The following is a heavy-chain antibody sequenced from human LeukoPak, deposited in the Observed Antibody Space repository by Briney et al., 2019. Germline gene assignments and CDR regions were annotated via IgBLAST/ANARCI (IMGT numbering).Heavy chain of an antibody. V-gene: IGHV3-64*01. CDR1: GFTFNNYA. J-gene: IGHJ4*02. Sequence: PGGSLRLSCAASGFTFNNYAMQWVRQAPGKGLEFLSVIDSIGDSTYYANSVRDRFSVSRDNSKNTVYLQMDSLRAEDMAVYYCARADCSSSSCYTVSYWGQGTLVTVSS. CDR2: IDSIGDST. D-gene: IGHD2-2*02. CDR3: ARADCSSSSCYTVSY.